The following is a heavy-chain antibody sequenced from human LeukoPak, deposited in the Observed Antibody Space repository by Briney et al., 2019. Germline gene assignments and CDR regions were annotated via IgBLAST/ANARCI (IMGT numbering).Heavy chain of an antibody. CDR2: IHYSGST. D-gene: IGHD3-22*01. V-gene: IGHV4-30-4*01. CDR1: GGXISSDDYY. CDR3: GRAGADSSGYYTIDY. Sequence: SETLSLTCTVSGGXISSDDYYWSWIHQPPGKGLEWNGCIHYSGSTYYNPSLKSRVSISVDTSKNQFSLRLSSVTAADTAVYYCGRAGADSSGYYTIDYWGQGTLVTVSS. J-gene: IGHJ4*02.